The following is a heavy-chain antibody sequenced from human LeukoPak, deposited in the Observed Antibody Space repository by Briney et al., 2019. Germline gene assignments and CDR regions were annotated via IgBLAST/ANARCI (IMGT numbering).Heavy chain of an antibody. J-gene: IGHJ4*02. D-gene: IGHD1-20*01. CDR3: ARGNWFVDY. V-gene: IGHV3-21*05. CDR1: GFTFSSYS. CDR2: ISISSTYL. Sequence: GGSLRLSCEASGFTFSSYSMSWLRRTPGKGLEWLSYISISSTYLHYADSVKGRFTISRDNAKKSLFLQMNSLRADDTAVYYCARGNWFVDYWGQGTLVTISS.